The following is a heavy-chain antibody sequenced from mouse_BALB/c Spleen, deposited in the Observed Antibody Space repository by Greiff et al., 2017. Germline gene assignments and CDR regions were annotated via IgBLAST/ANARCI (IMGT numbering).Heavy chain of an antibody. CDR2: IDTSDSYT. Sequence: VQLQQPGAELVMPGASVKMSCKASGYTFTDYWMHWVKQRPGQGLEWIGAIDTSDSYTSYNQKFKGKATLTVDESSNTAYLQLSSLTSEDTAVYYCALITTVVEDWYFDVWGAGTTVTVSS. V-gene: IGHV1-69*01. J-gene: IGHJ1*01. CDR1: GYTFTDYW. D-gene: IGHD1-1*01. CDR3: ALITTVVEDWYFDV.